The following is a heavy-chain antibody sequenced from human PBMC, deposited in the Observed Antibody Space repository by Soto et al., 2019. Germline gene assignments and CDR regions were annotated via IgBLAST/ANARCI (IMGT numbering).Heavy chain of an antibody. CDR2: IIPMFGTA. CDR3: ASAHGEHGHMGRAGDYYYGMDV. Sequence: SVKVSCKASGGTFSSYAISWVRQAPGQGLEWMGGIIPMFGTANYAQKFQGRVTITADESKSTAHKELSSLRSEATAGYYCASAHGEHGHMGRAGDYYYGMDVRGQGTTLSV. D-gene: IGHD3-10*01. J-gene: IGHJ6*02. CDR1: GGTFSSYA. V-gene: IGHV1-69*13.